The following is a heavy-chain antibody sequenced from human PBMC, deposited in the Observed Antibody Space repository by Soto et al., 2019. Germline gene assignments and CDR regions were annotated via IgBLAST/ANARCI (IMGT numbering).Heavy chain of an antibody. CDR2: FDPEDAET. D-gene: IGHD3-10*01. V-gene: IGHV1-24*01. J-gene: IGHJ3*02. Sequence: GSVKVACKVSGHTLTETSMHWVRQAPGKGRGRMGGFDPEDAETVSAQKFQGRVTMTVATSTDTGYMELSSLRSEDTALYYCAKRPYYYATLLWSGTRVHAAFDMWGQGTLVPVSS. CDR3: AKRPYYYATLLWSGTRVHAAFDM. CDR1: GHTLTETS.